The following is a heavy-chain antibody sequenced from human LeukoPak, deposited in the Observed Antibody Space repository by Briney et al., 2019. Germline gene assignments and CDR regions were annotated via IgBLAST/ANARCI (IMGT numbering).Heavy chain of an antibody. Sequence: GGSLRLSCAASGFTFSSYWMSWVRQAPGKGLEWVANIKQDGSEKYYVDSVKGRFTISRDNAKNSLYLQMNSLRAEDTAVYYCARETYSSSWYDINYYYYMDVWGKGTTVTVSS. CDR1: GFTFSSYW. CDR3: ARETYSSSWYDINYYYYMDV. CDR2: IKQDGSEK. J-gene: IGHJ6*03. V-gene: IGHV3-7*01. D-gene: IGHD6-13*01.